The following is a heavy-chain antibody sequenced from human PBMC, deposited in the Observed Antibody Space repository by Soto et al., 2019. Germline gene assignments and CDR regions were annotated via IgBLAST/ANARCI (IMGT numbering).Heavy chain of an antibody. CDR2: IYWDDDK. J-gene: IGHJ4*02. CDR3: SHRLKEKGKGNYFDY. CDR1: GFSLSTSGVA. V-gene: IGHV2-5*02. Sequence: SGPTLVNPTQTLTLTCTFSGFSLSTSGVAVGWIRQPPGKALEWLALIYWDDDKRYSPSLKSRLTITKDTSKNQVVLTMTNMDPGDTATNYCSHRLKEKGKGNYFDYWGQGTLVTVSS.